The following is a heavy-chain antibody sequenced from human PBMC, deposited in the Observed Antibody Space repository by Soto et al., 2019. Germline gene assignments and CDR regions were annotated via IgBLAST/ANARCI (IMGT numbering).Heavy chain of an antibody. V-gene: IGHV4-61*03. CDR2: IYHTGST. J-gene: IGHJ4*02. CDR1: GDSLNSGAYY. D-gene: IGHD2-15*01. CDR3: ARSWGGDAYSH. Sequence: QVQLLESGPGLVKPSETLSLTCDVSGDSLNSGAYYWTWIRQSPGRGMEWIGHIYHTGSTNYNPSLRSRLTISLDTSKNHFSLTLTSVNAVDTGVYSCARSWGGDAYSHWRQGTLATVSS.